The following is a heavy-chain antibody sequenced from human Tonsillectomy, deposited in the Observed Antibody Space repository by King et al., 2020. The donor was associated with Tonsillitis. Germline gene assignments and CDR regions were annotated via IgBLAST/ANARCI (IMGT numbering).Heavy chain of an antibody. V-gene: IGHV5-51*01. CDR1: GYTFTNYW. Sequence: QLVQSGAEVKKPGESLKISCKGSGYTFTNYWIGWVRQMPGRGLEWMGIVYLGDSETRYSPSFQGQVTISAHKSITTVYLQWSSLKASDTAMYYCASRPDGFDIWGQGTMVTVSS. CDR2: VYLGDSET. J-gene: IGHJ3*02. CDR3: ASRPDGFDI.